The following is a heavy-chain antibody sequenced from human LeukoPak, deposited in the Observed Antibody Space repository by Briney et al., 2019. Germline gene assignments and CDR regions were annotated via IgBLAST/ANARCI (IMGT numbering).Heavy chain of an antibody. Sequence: GGSLRLSCAASGLTFSNYGMHWVRQAPGKGLEWVTFIRYDGSNKYYADSVKGRFTISRDNSKNTLYLQMNSLRTDDTAMYYCAKDSLTGGSTTKYPDYWGQGTLVTVSS. V-gene: IGHV3-30*02. CDR2: IRYDGSNK. J-gene: IGHJ4*02. CDR3: AKDSLTGGSTTKYPDY. D-gene: IGHD2-2*01. CDR1: GLTFSNYG.